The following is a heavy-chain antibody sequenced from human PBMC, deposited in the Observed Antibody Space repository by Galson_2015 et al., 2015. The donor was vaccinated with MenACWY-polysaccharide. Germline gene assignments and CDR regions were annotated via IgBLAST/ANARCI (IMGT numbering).Heavy chain of an antibody. J-gene: IGHJ5*02. V-gene: IGHV3-23*01. CDR3: AKERGYSYGYVGNWFYP. CDR2: ISGSGGST. Sequence: SLRLSCAASGFTFSSYAMSWVRQAPGKGLEWVSAISGSGGSTYYADSVKGRFTISRDNSKNTLYLQMNSLRAEDTAVYYCAKERGYSYGYVGNWFYPWGQGTLVTVSS. D-gene: IGHD5-18*01. CDR1: GFTFSSYA.